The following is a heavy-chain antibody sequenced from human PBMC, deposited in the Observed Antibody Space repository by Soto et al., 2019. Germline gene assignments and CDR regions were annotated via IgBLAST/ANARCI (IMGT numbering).Heavy chain of an antibody. CDR2: ISVSGSP. J-gene: IGHJ4*02. D-gene: IGHD3-16*01. CDR1: GGPFNAYS. Sequence: SLTCTVSGGPFNAYSWTWIRQPPGKGLEWLASISVSGSPNYNPSLKTRLTTSLDTSENQFSLTVTSATGTDTAVYFCVRGLGGLFDCWGQGIMVTVYS. CDR3: VRGLGGLFDC. V-gene: IGHV4-4*09.